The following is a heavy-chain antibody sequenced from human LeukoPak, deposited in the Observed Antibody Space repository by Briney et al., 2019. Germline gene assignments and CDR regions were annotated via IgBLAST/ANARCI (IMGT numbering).Heavy chain of an antibody. CDR3: ARDLAWIQLYMDV. CDR1: GFTFSSYS. Sequence: PGGSLRLSCAASGFTFSSYSMNWVRQAPGKGLEWVSSISSSSSYIYYADSVKGRFTISRDSAKNSLYLQMNSLRAEDTAVYYCARDLAWIQLYMDVWGQGTTVTVSS. V-gene: IGHV3-21*01. CDR2: ISSSSSYI. D-gene: IGHD5-18*01. J-gene: IGHJ6*02.